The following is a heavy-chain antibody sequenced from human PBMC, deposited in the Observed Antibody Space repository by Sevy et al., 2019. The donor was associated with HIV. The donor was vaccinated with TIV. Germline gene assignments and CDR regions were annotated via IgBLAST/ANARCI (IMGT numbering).Heavy chain of an antibody. CDR1: GFTLGDYA. CDR3: TIECSGGYGVLYYYYGMDV. D-gene: IGHD6-19*01. V-gene: IGHV3-49*03. Sequence: GGSLRLSCTASGFTLGDYAMSWFRQAPGNGMEWVGFIRSKAHGGTTEYAGSGKGRFTISRDESKSIAYLQMNSLKTEDAAEYSCTIECSGGYGVLYYYYGMDVWGQGTTVTVSS. CDR2: IRSKAHGGTT. J-gene: IGHJ6*02.